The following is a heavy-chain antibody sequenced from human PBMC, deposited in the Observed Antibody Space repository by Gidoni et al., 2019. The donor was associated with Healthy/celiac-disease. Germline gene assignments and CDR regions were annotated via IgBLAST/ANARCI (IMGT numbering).Heavy chain of an antibody. J-gene: IGHJ3*02. D-gene: IGHD4-17*01. CDR3: ARDSEDDYGDYGPQEERGDDAFDI. CDR1: GYTFTSYA. Sequence: QVQLVQSGAEVKKPGASVKVSCKASGYTFTSYAMHWVRQAPGQRLEWMGWINAGNGNTKYSQKFQGRVTITRDTSASTAYMELSSLRSEDTAVYYCARDSEDDYGDYGPQEERGDDAFDIWGQGTMVTVSS. CDR2: INAGNGNT. V-gene: IGHV1-3*01.